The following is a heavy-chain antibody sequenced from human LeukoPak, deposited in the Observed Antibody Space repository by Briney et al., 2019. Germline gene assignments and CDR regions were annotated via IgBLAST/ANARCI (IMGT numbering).Heavy chain of an antibody. CDR2: IYYSGST. CDR1: GGSISSSSYY. V-gene: IGHV4-39*02. J-gene: IGHJ4*02. Sequence: SETLSLTCTVSGGSISSSSYYWGWIRQPPGKGLEWIGSIYYSGSTYYNPSLKSRVTISVDTSKNQFSLKLSSVTAADTAVYYCARDRGGLLWFGEFSTYYFDYWGQGTLVTVSS. D-gene: IGHD3-10*01. CDR3: ARDRGGLLWFGEFSTYYFDY.